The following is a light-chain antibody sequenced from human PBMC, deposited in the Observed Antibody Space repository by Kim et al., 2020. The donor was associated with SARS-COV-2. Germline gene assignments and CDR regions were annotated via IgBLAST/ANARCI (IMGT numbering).Light chain of an antibody. V-gene: IGLV2-14*04. CDR1: SSDVGANNF. Sequence: GQSITITCTGTSSDVGANNFVCWYQQHPGKAPKLMIYDVSKRPSGISIRFSGSKSGNTASLTISGLQAEDEADYYGASYTTSSTYVFGTGTQLAVL. J-gene: IGLJ1*01. CDR3: ASYTTSSTYV. CDR2: DVS.